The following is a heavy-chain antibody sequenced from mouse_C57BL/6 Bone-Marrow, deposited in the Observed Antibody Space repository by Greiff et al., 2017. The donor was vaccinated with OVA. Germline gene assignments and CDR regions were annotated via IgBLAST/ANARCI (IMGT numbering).Heavy chain of an antibody. CDR2: ILPGSGST. V-gene: IGHV1-9*01. J-gene: IGHJ1*03. CDR1: GYTFTGYW. Sequence: VQLQESGAELLKPGASVKLSCKATGYTFTGYWIEWVKQRPGHGLEWIGEILPGSGSTNYNEKFKGKATFTADTSSNTAYMQLSSLTTEDSAIYYCARSPFYYYGSSVYWYFDVWGTGTTVTVSS. CDR3: ARSPFYYYGSSVYWYFDV. D-gene: IGHD1-1*01.